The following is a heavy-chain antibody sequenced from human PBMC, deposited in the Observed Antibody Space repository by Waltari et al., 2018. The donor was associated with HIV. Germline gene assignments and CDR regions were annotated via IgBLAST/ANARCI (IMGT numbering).Heavy chain of an antibody. CDR1: SLTFPSYV. CDR2: IKPPFGAA. J-gene: IGHJ3*02. D-gene: IGHD3-22*01. V-gene: IGHV1-69*13. Sequence: QVHIMQSGAEVKKPGSSVKISCRASSLTFPSYVLSWVRQAPGQGLEWMGGIKPPFGAANYPQKFQGRVTITADESTSTAYMELSSLRSEDTAVYYCARDQTSGYYDNSGFRAFDIWGHGTMVTVSS. CDR3: ARDQTSGYYDNSGFRAFDI.